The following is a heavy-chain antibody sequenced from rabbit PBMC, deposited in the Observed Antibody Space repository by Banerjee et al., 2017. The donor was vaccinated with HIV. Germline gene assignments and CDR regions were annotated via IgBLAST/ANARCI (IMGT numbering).Heavy chain of an antibody. Sequence: QSLEESGGDLVKPGASLTLTCTASGFTFSNYWMCWVRQAPGKGLEWIACIAGGSSGSTDYASWAKGRFTISKTSSTTVTLQMTSLTAADTATYFCARGLVGYVGVGYGYYFNLWGPGTLVTVS. J-gene: IGHJ4*01. CDR3: ARGLVGYVGVGYGYYFNL. V-gene: IGHV1S40*01. D-gene: IGHD4-2*01. CDR2: IAGGSSGST. CDR1: GFTFSNYW.